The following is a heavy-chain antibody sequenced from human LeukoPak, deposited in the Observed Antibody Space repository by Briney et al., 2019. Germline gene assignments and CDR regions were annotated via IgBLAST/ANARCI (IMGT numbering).Heavy chain of an antibody. CDR2: IYYSGST. CDR3: ARDVMVRGVIIEANDAFDI. V-gene: IGHV4-39*07. J-gene: IGHJ3*02. D-gene: IGHD3-10*01. Sequence: SETLSLTCTVSGGSISSSSYYWGWIRQPPGKGLEWIGSIYYSGSTYYNPPLKSRVTISVDTSKNQFSLKLSSVTAADTAVYYCARDVMVRGVIIEANDAFDIWGQGTMVTVSS. CDR1: GGSISSSSYY.